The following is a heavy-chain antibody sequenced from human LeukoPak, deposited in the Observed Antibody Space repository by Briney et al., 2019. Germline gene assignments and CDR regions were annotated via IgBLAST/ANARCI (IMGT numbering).Heavy chain of an antibody. V-gene: IGHV4-59*01. Sequence: SETLSLTCTVSGGSISSYYWSWIRQPPGKGLEWIGYIYYSGSTNYNPSLKSRVTISVDTSKNQFSLKPSSVTAADTAVYYCARSPDYGDYFDYWGQGTLVTVSS. J-gene: IGHJ4*02. CDR3: ARSPDYGDYFDY. D-gene: IGHD4-17*01. CDR1: GGSISSYY. CDR2: IYYSGST.